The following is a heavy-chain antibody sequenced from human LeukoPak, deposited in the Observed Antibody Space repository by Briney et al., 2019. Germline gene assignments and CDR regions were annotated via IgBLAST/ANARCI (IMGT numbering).Heavy chain of an antibody. Sequence: SETLSLTCAVYGGSFSGYYWSWIRQPPGKGLEWIGEINHSGSTNYNPSLKSRVTISVDTSKNQFSLKLSSVTAADTAVYYCARARGPGITIFGVVILYYFDYWGQGTLVTVSS. V-gene: IGHV4-34*01. D-gene: IGHD3-3*01. CDR1: GGSFSGYY. CDR2: INHSGST. J-gene: IGHJ4*02. CDR3: ARARGPGITIFGVVILYYFDY.